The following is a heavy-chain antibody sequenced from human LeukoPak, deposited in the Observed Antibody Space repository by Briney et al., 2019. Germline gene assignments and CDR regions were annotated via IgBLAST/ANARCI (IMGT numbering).Heavy chain of an antibody. Sequence: SETLSLTCAVSGGSFSGYYWSWIRQPPGKGLEWIGEINHSGSTNYNPSLKSRVTISVDTSKNQFSLKLSSVTAADTAVYYCARGGGNRGTYYDILTGPPRDNWFDPRGQGTLVTVSS. CDR1: GGSFSGYY. V-gene: IGHV4-34*01. D-gene: IGHD3-9*01. CDR2: INHSGST. CDR3: ARGGGNRGTYYDILTGPPRDNWFDP. J-gene: IGHJ5*02.